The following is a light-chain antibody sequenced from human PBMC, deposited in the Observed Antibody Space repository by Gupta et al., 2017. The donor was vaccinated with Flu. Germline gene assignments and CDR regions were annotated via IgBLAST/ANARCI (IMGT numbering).Light chain of an antibody. CDR2: AAS. CDR1: QGIREE. V-gene: IGKV1-17*01. CDR3: RQQNKSPLT. J-gene: IGKJ4*01. Sequence: IQFTSSSSFLSASVGDRVTITFRASQGIREELGWYQQKPGKAPKRLIYAASRVESGVPARFSGSGSGTEFTLTITSLQPEDFATYYCRQQNKSPLTFGGGTKVEIK.